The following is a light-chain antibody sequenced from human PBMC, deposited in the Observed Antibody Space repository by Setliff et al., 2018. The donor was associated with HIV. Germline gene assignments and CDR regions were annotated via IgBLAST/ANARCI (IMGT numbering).Light chain of an antibody. CDR3: SSYTSSNTGV. Sequence: QSALTQPASVSGSPGQSITISCAGTGSAVGGYNYVSWYQQHPGKAPKLMIYDVSNRPSGVSNRFSGSKSGHTASLTISGLQAEDEADYYCSSYTSSNTGVFGTGTKVPS. V-gene: IGLV2-14*03. CDR1: GSAVGGYNY. CDR2: DVS. J-gene: IGLJ1*01.